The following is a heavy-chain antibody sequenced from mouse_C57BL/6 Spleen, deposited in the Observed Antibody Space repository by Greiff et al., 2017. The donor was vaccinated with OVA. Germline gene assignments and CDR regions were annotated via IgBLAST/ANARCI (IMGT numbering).Heavy chain of an antibody. CDR3: ARDYYGSSPNWYFDG. Sequence: QVQLQQPGAELVRPGSSVKLSCKASGYTFTSYWMHWVKQRPIQGLEWIGNIDPSDSETHYNQKFKDKATLTVDKSSSTAYMQLSSLTSEDSAVYYCARDYYGSSPNWYFDGWGTGTTVTVSS. CDR1: GYTFTSYW. V-gene: IGHV1-52*01. D-gene: IGHD1-1*01. J-gene: IGHJ1*03. CDR2: IDPSDSET.